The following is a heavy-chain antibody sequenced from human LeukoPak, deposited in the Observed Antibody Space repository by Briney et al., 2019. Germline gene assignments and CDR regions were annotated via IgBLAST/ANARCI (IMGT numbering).Heavy chain of an antibody. CDR1: GGSISSHY. D-gene: IGHD2-2*01. CDR3: ARRYCSSTSCYGDYMDV. Sequence: SATLSLTCTVSGGSISSHYWSWIRQPPGKGLEWIGYIYYSGSTNYNPSLKSRVTISVDTSKNQFSLKLSSVTAADTAVYYCARRYCSSTSCYGDYMDVWGKGTTVTVSS. J-gene: IGHJ6*03. CDR2: IYYSGST. V-gene: IGHV4-59*11.